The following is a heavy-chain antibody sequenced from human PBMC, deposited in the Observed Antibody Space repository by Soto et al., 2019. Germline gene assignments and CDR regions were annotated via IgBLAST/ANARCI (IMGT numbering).Heavy chain of an antibody. CDR2: IKSKTDGGTT. CDR3: TTPGGEPSVGYYYYYYGMDV. CDR1: GFTFSNAW. V-gene: IGHV3-15*07. J-gene: IGHJ6*02. Sequence: GGSLRLSCAASGFTFSNAWMNWVRQAPGKGLEWVGRIKSKTDGGTTDYAAPVKGRFTISRDDSKNTLYLQMNSLKTEDTAVYYCTTPGGEPSVGYYYYYYGMDVWGQGTTVTVSS. D-gene: IGHD3-16*01.